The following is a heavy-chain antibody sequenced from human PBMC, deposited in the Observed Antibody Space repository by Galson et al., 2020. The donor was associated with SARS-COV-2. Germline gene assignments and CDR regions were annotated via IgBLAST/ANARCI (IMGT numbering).Heavy chain of an antibody. D-gene: IGHD2-2*01. CDR3: ARFLPAATPFDY. J-gene: IGHJ4*02. Sequence: GSTYYNPSLKSRVTISVDTSKNQFSLKLSSVTAADTAVYYCARFLPAATPFDYWGQGTLVTVSS. V-gene: IGHV4-30-2*04. CDR2: GST.